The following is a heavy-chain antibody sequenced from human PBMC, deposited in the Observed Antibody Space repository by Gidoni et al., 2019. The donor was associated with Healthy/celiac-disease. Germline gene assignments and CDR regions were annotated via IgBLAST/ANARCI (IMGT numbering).Heavy chain of an antibody. CDR1: GGSISRSSYY. Sequence: LQLQESGPGPVTPSETLSLTCTVSGGSISRSSYYWGWIRQPTGKWLAWIGSIYYSGSTYYNPSPKSRVTISVDTAKSQFSLKLSSVTAADTAVYYCARGYSGYEPTRGFDYWGQGTLVTVSS. D-gene: IGHD5-12*01. V-gene: IGHV4-39*01. CDR2: IYYSGST. CDR3: ARGYSGYEPTRGFDY. J-gene: IGHJ4*02.